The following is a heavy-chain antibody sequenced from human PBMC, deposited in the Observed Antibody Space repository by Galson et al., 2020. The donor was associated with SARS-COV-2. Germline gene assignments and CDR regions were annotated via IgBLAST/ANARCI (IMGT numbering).Heavy chain of an antibody. D-gene: IGHD6-19*01. CDR3: ARDGQTSSGWAFDY. CDR2: IFFDGSDK. Sequence: GGSLRLSCGASGFTFSSHAMHWVRQAPGKGLEWVAQIFFDGSDKYYGDSVKGRFTISRDSSKNTVYLQMNNLRADDTAVYYCARDGQTSSGWAFDYWGQGTLVTVSS. V-gene: IGHV3-33*01. J-gene: IGHJ4*02. CDR1: GFTFSSHA.